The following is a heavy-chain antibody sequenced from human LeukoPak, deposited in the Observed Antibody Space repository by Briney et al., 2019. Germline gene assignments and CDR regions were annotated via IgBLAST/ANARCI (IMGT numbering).Heavy chain of an antibody. CDR1: GGSISSYY. Sequence: PSETLSLTCTVSGGSISSYYWSWIRQPPGEGLEWIGYIYYSGSTNYNPSLKSRVTISVDTSKNQFSLKLSSVTAADTAVYYCARTVGATDFDYWGQGTLVTVSS. CDR3: ARTVGATDFDY. D-gene: IGHD1-26*01. V-gene: IGHV4-59*08. CDR2: IYYSGST. J-gene: IGHJ4*02.